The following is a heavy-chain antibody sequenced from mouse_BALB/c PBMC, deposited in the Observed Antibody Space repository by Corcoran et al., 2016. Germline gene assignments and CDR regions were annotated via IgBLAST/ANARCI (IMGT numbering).Heavy chain of an antibody. Sequence: EVQLQQSGAELVKPGASVKLSCTASGFNIKDTYMHWVKQRPEQGLEWIGRIDPANGNTKYDPKLQGKATITADTSSNTAYLRLSSLTSEDTAVYYCARWDWYFDVWGAGTTVTVSS. J-gene: IGHJ1*01. CDR3: ARWDWYFDV. V-gene: IGHV14-3*02. CDR1: GFNIKDTY. CDR2: IDPANGNT.